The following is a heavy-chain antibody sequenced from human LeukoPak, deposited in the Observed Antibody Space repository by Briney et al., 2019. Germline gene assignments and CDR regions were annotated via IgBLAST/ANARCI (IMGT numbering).Heavy chain of an antibody. D-gene: IGHD1-26*01. Sequence: SETLSLTCTVSGGSISSYYWSWIRQPPGKGLEWIGYIYYSGSTNYNPSLKSRVTISVDTSKNQLSLKLSSVTAADTAVYYCARMNSGSYTHFDYWGQGTLVTVSS. J-gene: IGHJ4*02. V-gene: IGHV4-59*01. CDR3: ARMNSGSYTHFDY. CDR1: GGSISSYY. CDR2: IYYSGST.